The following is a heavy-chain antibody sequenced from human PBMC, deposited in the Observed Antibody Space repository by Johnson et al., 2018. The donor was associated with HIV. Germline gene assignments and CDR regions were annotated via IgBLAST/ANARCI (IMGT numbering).Heavy chain of an antibody. Sequence: QVQLVESGGGVVQPGGSLRLSCAASGFTFSTYGMHWVRQAPGKGLEWVAFIRYDGSNRYYADSVKGRFTISRDNSKNTLYLQMDSLRAEDTAVYYCARSSVDYGGNPQRAFDIWGQGTMVTVSS. CDR2: IRYDGSNR. J-gene: IGHJ3*02. CDR3: ARSSVDYGGNPQRAFDI. D-gene: IGHD4-23*01. V-gene: IGHV3-30*02. CDR1: GFTFSTYG.